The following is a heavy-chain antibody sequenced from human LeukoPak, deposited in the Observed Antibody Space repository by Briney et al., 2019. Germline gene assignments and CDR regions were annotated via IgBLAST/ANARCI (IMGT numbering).Heavy chain of an antibody. CDR3: STRAFSDTSPGG. CDR1: GYNFASQW. Sequence: HGESLKISCKHSGYNFASQWIGWVRQMPGKGLEWMGIINPGNSDIVYTPSFQGQVSFSADKSTSTVFLQWGSLKTSDTAMDYCSTRAFSDTSPGGWGQGTLVNVSS. CDR2: INPGNSDI. J-gene: IGHJ4*02. V-gene: IGHV5-51*01. D-gene: IGHD3-22*01.